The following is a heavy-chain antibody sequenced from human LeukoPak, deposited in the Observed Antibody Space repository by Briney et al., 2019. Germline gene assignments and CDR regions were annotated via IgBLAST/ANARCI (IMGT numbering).Heavy chain of an antibody. CDR3: ARVGAAVAGKFDY. D-gene: IGHD6-19*01. V-gene: IGHV5-51*01. Sequence: GESLKISCKASGDRSTSYWIAWVRQMPGRGLEWMGIIYVADSESRYSPSFQGQVTMSVNKSISTAYLQWSSLKASDTAMYYCARVGAAVAGKFDYWGQGTLVIVSS. J-gene: IGHJ4*02. CDR1: GDRSTSYW. CDR2: IYVADSES.